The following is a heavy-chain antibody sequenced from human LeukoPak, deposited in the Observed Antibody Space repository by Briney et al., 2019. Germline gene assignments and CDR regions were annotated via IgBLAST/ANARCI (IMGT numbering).Heavy chain of an antibody. J-gene: IGHJ3*02. Sequence: ASVKVSCKASGYTFTSYYMHWVRQAPGQGLEWMGIINPSGGSTSYAQKFQGRVTMTRDMSTSTVYMELSSLRSEDTAVYYCARVNILGTYSYNQPHAFDIWGQGTMVTVSS. CDR1: GYTFTSYY. V-gene: IGHV1-46*01. D-gene: IGHD5-18*01. CDR2: INPSGGST. CDR3: ARVNILGTYSYNQPHAFDI.